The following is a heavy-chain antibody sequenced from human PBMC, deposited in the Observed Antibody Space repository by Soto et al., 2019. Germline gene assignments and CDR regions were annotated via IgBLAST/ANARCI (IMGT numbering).Heavy chain of an antibody. D-gene: IGHD3-10*01. J-gene: IGHJ4*02. CDR3: ARSLMEGDY. V-gene: IGHV1-46*03. CDR2: INPNGGST. Sequence: QVQLIQSGAEVKKPGASVKVSCKASGYTFTSSYIHWVRQAPGQGLEWMAIINPNGGSTNYAQKFQGRVTMTRDTSTSTVYMELSSLTSEDTAVYYGARSLMEGDYWGQGTLVTVSS. CDR1: GYTFTSSY.